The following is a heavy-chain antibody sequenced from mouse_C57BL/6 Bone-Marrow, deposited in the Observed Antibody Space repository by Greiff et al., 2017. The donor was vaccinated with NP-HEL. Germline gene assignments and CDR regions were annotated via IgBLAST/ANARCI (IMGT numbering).Heavy chain of an antibody. J-gene: IGHJ2*01. Sequence: QVTLKVCGPGILQPSQTLSLTCSFSGFALSTFGMGVGWIRQPSGKGLEWLAHIWWGDAKYYNPALKSQLTISKDTSKNQVFLKIANVATADTATYYCARIYGYEGYFDYWGQGTTLTVSS. V-gene: IGHV8-8*01. CDR1: GFALSTFGMG. CDR3: ARIYGYEGYFDY. D-gene: IGHD2-2*01. CDR2: IWWGDAK.